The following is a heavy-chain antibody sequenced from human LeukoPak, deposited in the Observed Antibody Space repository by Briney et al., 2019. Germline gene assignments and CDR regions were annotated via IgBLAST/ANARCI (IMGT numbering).Heavy chain of an antibody. Sequence: AGSLRLSCTASGVTFSSYAMNWVRQAPGKGLEWVSGISGSDGSTYYADSVKGRFTISRDNSKNTLYLQMSSLRAEDTAVYYCAKIVSGWGQGTLVTVSS. V-gene: IGHV3-23*01. D-gene: IGHD3-3*01. CDR3: AKIVSG. CDR2: ISGSDGST. J-gene: IGHJ4*02. CDR1: GVTFSSYA.